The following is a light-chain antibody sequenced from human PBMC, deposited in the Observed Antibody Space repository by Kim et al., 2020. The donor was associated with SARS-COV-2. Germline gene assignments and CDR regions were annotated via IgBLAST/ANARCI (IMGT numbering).Light chain of an antibody. Sequence: SYELTQPPSVSVAPGETGRITCGGNNIENKNVHWYQQRPGQAPVLVVYDDNERHSGIPERFSGSNSGNTATLTISRVEAGDEADYDCQVWDNGSDHHEFGGGTQLTV. V-gene: IGLV3-21*02. CDR2: DDN. J-gene: IGLJ2*01. CDR3: QVWDNGSDHHE. CDR1: NIENKN.